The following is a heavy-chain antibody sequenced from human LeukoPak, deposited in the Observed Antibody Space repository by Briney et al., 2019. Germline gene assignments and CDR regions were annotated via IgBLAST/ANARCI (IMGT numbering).Heavy chain of an antibody. CDR1: GFTVITND. Sequence: GGSLRLSCAASGFTVITNDMTWGRQAPGKGHEWVSVLYSDGNTKYADSVQGRFTISRDNSKNTLYLEMNSLSPDDTAVYYCARGVEPLAANTLAYWGQGTLVTVSS. CDR3: ARGVEPLAANTLAY. V-gene: IGHV3-53*01. D-gene: IGHD1-14*01. J-gene: IGHJ4*02. CDR2: LYSDGNT.